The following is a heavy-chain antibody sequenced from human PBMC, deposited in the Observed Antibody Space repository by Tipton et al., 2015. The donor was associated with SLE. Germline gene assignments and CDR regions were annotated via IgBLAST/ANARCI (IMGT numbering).Heavy chain of an antibody. J-gene: IGHJ5*02. CDR1: GGFIRSYY. Sequence: TLSLTCTVSGGFIRSYYWSWIRQPPGKGLEWIGYIYYSESTNYNPSLKSRVTISVDPSKNQFSLKLSSVTAADTAVCYCATVNSSRAPWMLVAWGRGALVAAAS. V-gene: IGHV4-59*01. D-gene: IGHD2-8*01. CDR2: IYYSEST. CDR3: ATVNSSRAPWMLVA.